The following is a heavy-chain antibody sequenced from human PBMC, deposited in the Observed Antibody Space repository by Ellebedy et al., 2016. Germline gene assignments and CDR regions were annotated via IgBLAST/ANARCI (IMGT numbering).Heavy chain of an antibody. V-gene: IGHV3-21*01. CDR3: AREILSRRDCFDY. J-gene: IGHJ4*02. CDR2: IDYDSNHI. Sequence: GGSLRLSCAASGFTFSSFAMNWVRQAPGKGLEWVSSIDYDSNHIYYADSVKGRFTISRDNSKNSLFLQMDSLRPEDTALYYCAREILSRRDCFDYWGQGALVTVSS. D-gene: IGHD2-2*01. CDR1: GFTFSSFA.